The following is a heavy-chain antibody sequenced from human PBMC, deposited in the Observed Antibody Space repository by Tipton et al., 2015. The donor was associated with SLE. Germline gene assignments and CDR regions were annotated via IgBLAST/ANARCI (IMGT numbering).Heavy chain of an antibody. J-gene: IGHJ4*02. CDR3: AGLYGSGSFFDY. CDR2: IYYSGST. Sequence: TLPLTCTVSGGSISSYYWSWIRQPPGKGLEWIGYIYYSGSTNYNPPLKSRVTISVDTSKNQFSLKLSSVTAADTAVYYCAGLYGSGSFFDYWGQGTLVTVSS. CDR1: GGSISSYY. V-gene: IGHV4-59*07. D-gene: IGHD3-10*01.